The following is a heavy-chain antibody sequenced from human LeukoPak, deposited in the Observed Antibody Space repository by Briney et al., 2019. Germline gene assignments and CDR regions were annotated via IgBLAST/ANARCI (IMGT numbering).Heavy chain of an antibody. D-gene: IGHD3-3*01. V-gene: IGHV3-15*01. Sequence: PGGSLRLSCAASGFTFINTWMSWVRQAPGKGLEWVGRIKSNPDGGATDYAAPVKGRFTISRDDSKNRLYLQMNSLKTEDTAIYHCTTLGDLPGVWGQGTVVTVSS. J-gene: IGHJ3*01. CDR3: TTLGDLPGV. CDR2: IKSNPDGGAT. CDR1: GFTFINTW.